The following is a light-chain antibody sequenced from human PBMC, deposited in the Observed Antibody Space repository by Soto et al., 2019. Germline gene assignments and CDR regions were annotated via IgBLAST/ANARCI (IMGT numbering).Light chain of an antibody. CDR3: VQGLYTRRA. CDR2: VGS. J-gene: IGKJ2*01. Sequence: EIVMTQSPLSLPVTPGEPASISCRSSQKLLHSNGYNYLNWYLQKPGQSPQLLISVGSTRASGVPDRFSGGGSGTDITLIISRVEAEDVGVYYCVQGLYTRRAFGEGTKLEIK. CDR1: QKLLHSNGYNY. V-gene: IGKV2-28*01.